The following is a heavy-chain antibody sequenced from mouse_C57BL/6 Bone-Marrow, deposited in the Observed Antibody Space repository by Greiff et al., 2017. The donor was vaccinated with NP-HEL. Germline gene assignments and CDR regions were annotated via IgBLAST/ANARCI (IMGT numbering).Heavy chain of an antibody. Sequence: VQLQQSGAELVKPGASVKLSCKASGYTFTEYTIHWVKQRPGQGLEWIGRFYPGGGSIKYNEKFKDKATLTADKSSSTVYMELSSLTSEDSAVFLCARDEDGEGYYYGGRTYFDYWGQGTTLTVSS. D-gene: IGHD1-1*01. CDR2: FYPGGGSI. CDR3: ARDEDGEGYYYGGRTYFDY. CDR1: GYTFTEYT. J-gene: IGHJ2*01. V-gene: IGHV1-62-2*01.